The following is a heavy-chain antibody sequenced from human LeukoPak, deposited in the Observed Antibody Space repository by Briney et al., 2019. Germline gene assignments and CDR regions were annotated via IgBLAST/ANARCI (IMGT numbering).Heavy chain of an antibody. Sequence: GGSLRLSCAASGFTFSSYGMHWVRQAPGKGLEWVALLVYDGSHQHYADSVRGRFTVSRDNFRNSVYLQMNSLRGEDTGVYYCAERDAAGLDYWGRGTLVTVSS. D-gene: IGHD6-19*01. J-gene: IGHJ4*02. CDR2: LVYDGSHQ. V-gene: IGHV3-30*02. CDR1: GFTFSSYG. CDR3: AERDAAGLDY.